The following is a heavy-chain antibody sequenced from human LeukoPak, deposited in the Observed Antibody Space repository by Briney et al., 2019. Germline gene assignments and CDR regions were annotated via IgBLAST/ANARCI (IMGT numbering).Heavy chain of an antibody. J-gene: IGHJ6*03. V-gene: IGHV3-66*02. CDR3: ARYRGGNYYYYYMDV. D-gene: IGHD5-12*01. CDR1: GFTVSSNY. Sequence: PGGSLRLSCAASGFTVSSNYMSWVRQAPGKGLEWVSVIYSCGSTYYADSVKGRFTISRDNSKNTLYLQMNSLRAEDTAVYYCARYRGGNYYYYYMDVWGKGTAVTVSS. CDR2: IYSCGST.